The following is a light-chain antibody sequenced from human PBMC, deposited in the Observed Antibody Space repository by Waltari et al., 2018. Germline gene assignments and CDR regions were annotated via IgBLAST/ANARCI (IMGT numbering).Light chain of an antibody. CDR3: QQVHTWPLT. V-gene: IGKV3-15*01. CDR2: GGS. J-gene: IGKJ4*01. CDR1: QNIDAS. Sequence: EIVMTQSQETLSVSPGQRVTLSCRASQNIDASLAWHQQGPGQAPRVLISGGSYRVTGIPDRFSGGGSGTEFTLTISSLQSEDVAIYYCQQVHTWPLTFGGGTTVEF.